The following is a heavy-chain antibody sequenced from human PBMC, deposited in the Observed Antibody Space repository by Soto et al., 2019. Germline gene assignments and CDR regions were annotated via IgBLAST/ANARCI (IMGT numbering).Heavy chain of an antibody. J-gene: IGHJ4*02. CDR2: ISRDSASL. CDR3: AKDRLQYSSGWSFDY. V-gene: IGHV3-9*01. CDR1: GFSFDDYA. Sequence: EVQLVESGGGLEQPGRSLRLSCAASGFSFDDYAMHWVRLAPGKGLEWVSSISRDSASLAYADSVKGRFTISRDNAKNSLFLQMDSLRPEDTAFYYCAKDRLQYSSGWSFDYWGQGTLVTVSS. D-gene: IGHD6-19*01.